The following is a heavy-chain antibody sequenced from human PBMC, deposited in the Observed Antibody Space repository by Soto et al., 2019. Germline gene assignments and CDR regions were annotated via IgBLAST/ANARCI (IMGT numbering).Heavy chain of an antibody. Sequence: TLSLTCTVSGGSISSGGYYWSWIRQHPGKGLEWIGYIYYGGSTYYNPSLKSRATISGDTSKNQFSLKLSSVTAADTAVYYCARGGYYYENSGQNAYDYWGQGILVTVSS. CDR2: IYYGGST. J-gene: IGHJ4*01. CDR3: ARGGYYYENSGQNAYDY. V-gene: IGHV4-31*03. D-gene: IGHD3-22*01. CDR1: GGSISSGGYY.